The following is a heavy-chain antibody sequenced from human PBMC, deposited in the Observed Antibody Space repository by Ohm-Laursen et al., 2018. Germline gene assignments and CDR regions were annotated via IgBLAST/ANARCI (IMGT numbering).Heavy chain of an antibody. CDR2: INPNSGGT. D-gene: IGHD3-16*01. J-gene: IGHJ4*02. CDR3: AREAASGGGSVDY. Sequence: SVKVSCKASGYTFTGYYMHWVRQAPGQGLEWMGWINPNSGGTNYAQKFQGRVTMTRDTSISTAYMELSRLRSDDTAVYYCAREAASGGGSVDYWGQGTLVTVSS. CDR1: GYTFTGYY. V-gene: IGHV1-2*02.